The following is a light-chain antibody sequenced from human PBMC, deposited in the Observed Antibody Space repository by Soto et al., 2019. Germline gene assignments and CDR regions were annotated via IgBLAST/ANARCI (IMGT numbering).Light chain of an antibody. V-gene: IGKV3-11*01. CDR1: QSVSSY. J-gene: IGKJ2*01. CDR3: QQRSNWPHT. CDR2: DAS. Sequence: EIVLTQSPATLSLSPGERATLSCRASQSVSSYLAWYQHKPGQAPRLLIYDASNRATGIPARFSGSGSGTDFTLTISRLEHEDFAVYYCQQRSNWPHTFGPGTKLEIK.